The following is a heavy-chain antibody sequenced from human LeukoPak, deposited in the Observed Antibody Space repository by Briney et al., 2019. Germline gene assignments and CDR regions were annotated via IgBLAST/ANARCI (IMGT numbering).Heavy chain of an antibody. J-gene: IGHJ4*02. CDR1: GFTSNSHA. Sequence: GGSLTLSCAASGFTSNSHAMSWVRQAPGKGLEWVSAVTGGGGHTYYADSVKGRFTISRDNSENTLSLQMNSLRAEDTAVYYCAKSATTAVAGPFDYWGQGTLVTVSS. CDR3: AKSATTAVAGPFDY. D-gene: IGHD6-19*01. V-gene: IGHV3-23*01. CDR2: VTGGGGHT.